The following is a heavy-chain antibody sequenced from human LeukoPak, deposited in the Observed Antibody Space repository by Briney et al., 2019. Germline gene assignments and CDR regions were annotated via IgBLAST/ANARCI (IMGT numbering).Heavy chain of an antibody. CDR2: ISWNSGSI. D-gene: IGHD1/OR15-1a*01. Sequence: GGSLRLSCAASGFTFSGYDMSWVRQAPGKGLEWVSGISWNSGSIGYADSVKGRFTISRDNAKNSLYLQMNSLRAEDTALYYCAKDIGTGGTGWYFDLWGRGTLVTVSS. CDR3: AKDIGTGGTGWYFDL. V-gene: IGHV3-9*01. J-gene: IGHJ2*01. CDR1: GFTFSGYD.